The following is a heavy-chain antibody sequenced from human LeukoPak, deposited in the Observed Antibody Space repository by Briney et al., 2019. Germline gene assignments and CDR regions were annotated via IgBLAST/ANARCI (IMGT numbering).Heavy chain of an antibody. J-gene: IGHJ4*02. Sequence: GGSLRLSCAASGFIFSNFWMHWVRQVPGKGLVWVSRINNDGSSTNYADSVKGRFTISRDNSRSTLYLQMNSLRPEDTAVYYCAREGYYGSGSPPSLYFDYWGQGTLVTVSS. D-gene: IGHD3-10*01. V-gene: IGHV3-74*01. CDR3: AREGYYGSGSPPSLYFDY. CDR1: GFIFSNFW. CDR2: INNDGSST.